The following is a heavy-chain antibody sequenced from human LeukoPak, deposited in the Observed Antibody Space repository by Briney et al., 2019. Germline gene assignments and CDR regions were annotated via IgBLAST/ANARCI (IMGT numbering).Heavy chain of an antibody. CDR3: ARASLGARFLSDY. CDR2: INPNSGGT. J-gene: IGHJ4*02. CDR1: GYTLTGYY. D-gene: IGHD2-2*01. Sequence: ASVKVSCKASGYTLTGYYMHWVRQAPGQGLEWMGRINPNSGGTNYAQKFQGRVTMTRDTSISTAYMELSRLRSDDTAVYYCARASLGARFLSDYWGQGTLVTVSS. V-gene: IGHV1-2*06.